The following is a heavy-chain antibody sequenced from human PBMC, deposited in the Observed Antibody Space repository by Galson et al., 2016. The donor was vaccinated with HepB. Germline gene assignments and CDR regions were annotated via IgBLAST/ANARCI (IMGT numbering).Heavy chain of an antibody. CDR2: VFTSGDA. CDR3: ARDHGYKGDSIVSYFED. CDR1: GDSISSYS. D-gene: IGHD5-12*01. Sequence: ETLSLTCTVSGDSISSYSYNWIRQPAGKGLEWIGRVFTSGDANYNPFLKSRATMSIDTSKNQISLKVESVTAADTAVYYFARDHGYKGDSIVSYFEDWGRGILVTVSS. V-gene: IGHV4-4*07. J-gene: IGHJ4*02.